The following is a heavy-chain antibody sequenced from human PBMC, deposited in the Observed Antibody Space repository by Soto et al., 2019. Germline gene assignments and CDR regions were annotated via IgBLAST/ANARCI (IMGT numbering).Heavy chain of an antibody. J-gene: IGHJ4*02. D-gene: IGHD4-17*01. CDR3: ARRYGASFDY. Sequence: SETLSLTCTFSGGSISSYYWSWIRQPPGKGLEWIGYIYYSGSTNYNPSLKSRVTISVDTSKNQFSLKLSSVTAADTAVYYCARRYGASFDYWGQGTLVTSPQ. V-gene: IGHV4-59*01. CDR1: GGSISSYY. CDR2: IYYSGST.